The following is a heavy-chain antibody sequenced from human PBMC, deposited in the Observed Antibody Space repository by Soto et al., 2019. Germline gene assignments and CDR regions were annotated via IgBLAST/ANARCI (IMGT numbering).Heavy chain of an antibody. CDR3: ACGNSGSDDY. D-gene: IGHD2-21*02. V-gene: IGHV1-69*13. CDR1: GYTFTSYV. J-gene: IGHJ4*02. CDR2: ITPIFGTA. Sequence: SVKVSCKASGYTFTSYVLPWVRQAPGQRLEWMGGITPIFGTANYAQKFQGRVTITADESTSTAYMELSSLRSEDTAGYYCACGNSGSDDYWGQGTLVTVSS.